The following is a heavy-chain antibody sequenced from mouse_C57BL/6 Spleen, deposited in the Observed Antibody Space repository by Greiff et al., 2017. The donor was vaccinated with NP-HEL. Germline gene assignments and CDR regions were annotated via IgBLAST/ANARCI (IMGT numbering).Heavy chain of an antibody. CDR1: GYSITSGYD. V-gene: IGHV3-1*01. D-gene: IGHD1-1*01. CDR3: ARDVYGSSPWFAY. CDR2: ISYSGST. Sequence: EVQLVESGPGMVKPSQSLSLTCTVTGYSITSGYDWHWIRHFPGNKLEWMGYISYSGSTNYNPSLKSRISITNDTSKNHFFLKLNSVTTEDTATYYCARDVYGSSPWFAYWGQGTLVTVSA. J-gene: IGHJ3*01.